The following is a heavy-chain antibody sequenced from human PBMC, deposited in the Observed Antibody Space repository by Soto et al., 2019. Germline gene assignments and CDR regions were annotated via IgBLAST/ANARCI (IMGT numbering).Heavy chain of an antibody. J-gene: IGHJ5*02. V-gene: IGHV2-26*01. CDR3: ARIVRVAGIFWFDP. CDR2: IFSNDEK. CDR1: GFSLSNARMG. D-gene: IGHD6-19*01. Sequence: QVTLKESGPVLVKPTETLTLTCTVSGFSLSNARMGVSWIRQPAGKALEWLAHIFSNDEKSYSTSLKSRLTISKDTSKSQVVLTMTNMDPVDTATYYCARIVRVAGIFWFDPWGQGTLVTVSS.